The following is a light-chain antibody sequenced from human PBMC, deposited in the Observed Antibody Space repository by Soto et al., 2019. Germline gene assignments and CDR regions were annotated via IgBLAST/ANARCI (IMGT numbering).Light chain of an antibody. V-gene: IGKV3D-20*02. Sequence: EIVLTQSPGTLSLSPGERATLSCRASQSVSSNYITWYQQKPGQAPRRLIFGASSRATGIPDRFSGSGSGTDFTLTISRLEPEDFAVYYCQQRSSWPRITFGQGTRLEIK. CDR3: QQRSSWPRIT. CDR2: GAS. J-gene: IGKJ5*01. CDR1: QSVSSNY.